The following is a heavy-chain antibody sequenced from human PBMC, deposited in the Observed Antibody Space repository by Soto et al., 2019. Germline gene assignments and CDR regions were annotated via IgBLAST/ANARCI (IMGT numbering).Heavy chain of an antibody. CDR1: GYTFTIYG. J-gene: IGHJ6*02. D-gene: IGHD3-3*01. CDR2: ISAYNGNT. V-gene: IGHV1-18*04. CDR3: ARDVYYDFWSGYYSGYYYGMDV. Sequence: ASVKVSCKASGYTFTIYGISWVRQAPGQGLEWMGWISAYNGNTNYAQKLQGRVTMTTDTSTSTAYMELRSLRSDDTAVYYCARDVYYDFWSGYYSGYYYGMDVWGQGTTVTVSS.